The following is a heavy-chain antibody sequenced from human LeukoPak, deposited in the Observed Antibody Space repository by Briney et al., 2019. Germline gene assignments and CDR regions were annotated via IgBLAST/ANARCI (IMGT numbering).Heavy chain of an antibody. D-gene: IGHD4-23*01. CDR3: ARDYGGSSGWFDP. CDR2: MGPNSDNT. CDR1: GYTFTSYD. Sequence: ASVKVSCKASGYTFTSYDINWVRQATGQGLEWMGWMGPNSDNTGYAQKFQGRVTFTRDTSISIAYMELRSLTSEDTAVYYCARDYGGSSGWFDPWGQGTLVTVSS. J-gene: IGHJ5*02. V-gene: IGHV1-8*01.